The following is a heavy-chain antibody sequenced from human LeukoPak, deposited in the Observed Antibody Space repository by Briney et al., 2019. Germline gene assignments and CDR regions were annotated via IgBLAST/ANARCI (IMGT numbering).Heavy chain of an antibody. CDR3: ARDSEYYDSSGYPNFDL. J-gene: IGHJ2*01. CDR2: IYYSGST. V-gene: IGHV4-59*12. D-gene: IGHD3-22*01. Sequence: SETLSLTCTVSGGSISSYYWSWIRQPPGKGLEWIGYIYYSGSTYYNPSLKSRVTISVDTSKNQFSLKLSSVTAADTAVYYCARDSEYYDSSGYPNFDLWGRGTLVTVSS. CDR1: GGSISSYY.